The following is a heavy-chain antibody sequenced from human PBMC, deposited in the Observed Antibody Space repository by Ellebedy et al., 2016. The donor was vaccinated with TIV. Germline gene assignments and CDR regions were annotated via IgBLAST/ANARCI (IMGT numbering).Heavy chain of an antibody. V-gene: IGHV3-33*01. Sequence: GESLKISCVVSGFTFSRYGMHWVRQAPGKGLEWVALIWYDGSNHYYADSVKGRFTISRDNSRNTVYLQMNSLGAEDTAVYYCARDYITLVRGVVNYYLDVWGKGTTVTVSS. CDR1: GFTFSRYG. CDR3: ARDYITLVRGVVNYYLDV. CDR2: IWYDGSNH. J-gene: IGHJ6*03. D-gene: IGHD3-10*01.